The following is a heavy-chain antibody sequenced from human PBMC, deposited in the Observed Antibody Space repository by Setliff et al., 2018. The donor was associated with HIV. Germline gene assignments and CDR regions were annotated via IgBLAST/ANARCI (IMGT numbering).Heavy chain of an antibody. V-gene: IGHV3-49*04. CDR3: TPPPGTY. Sequence: GGSLRLSCSASGFTFGDYVLTWVRQAPGKGLEWVGLIRSKPYGWTTEYAASVKGRFTISRDDFEGVAYLQMDRLKSEDSAVYYCTPPPGTYWGQGTLVTVS. CDR2: IRSKPYGWTT. CDR1: GFTFGDYV. J-gene: IGHJ4*02. D-gene: IGHD1-1*01.